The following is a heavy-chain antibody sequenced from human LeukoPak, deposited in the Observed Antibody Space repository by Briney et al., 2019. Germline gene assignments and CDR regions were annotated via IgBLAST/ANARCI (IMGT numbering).Heavy chain of an antibody. Sequence: SETLSLICTVSGGSIRSHYWSWIRQPPGKGLEWIGYIYYSGSTNYIPSLKSRVTISVDTSKNHFSLKLSSVTAADTAVYYCARSGGFWSGYYGYWGQGALVTVSS. CDR2: IYYSGST. D-gene: IGHD3-3*01. CDR3: ARSGGFWSGYYGY. CDR1: GGSIRSHY. V-gene: IGHV4-59*11. J-gene: IGHJ4*02.